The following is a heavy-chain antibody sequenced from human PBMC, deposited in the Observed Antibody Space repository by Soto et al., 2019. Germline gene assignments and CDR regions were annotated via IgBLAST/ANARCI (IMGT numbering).Heavy chain of an antibody. CDR1: TFTSYG. CDR2: ISAYNGNT. D-gene: IGHD1-26*01. CDR3: ARYGATTAFDY. Sequence: TFTSYGISWVRQAPGQGLEWMGWISAYNGNTYYAQKLQGRVTMATDTSTSTAYMELRSLRSDDTAVYYCARYGATTAFDYWGQGTLVTVSS. J-gene: IGHJ4*02. V-gene: IGHV1-18*01.